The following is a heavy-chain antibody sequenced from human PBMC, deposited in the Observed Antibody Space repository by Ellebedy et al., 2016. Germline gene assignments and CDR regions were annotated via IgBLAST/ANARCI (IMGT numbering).Heavy chain of an antibody. V-gene: IGHV3-23*01. CDR2: ISAGGDIT. CDR3: RQGHYFDQ. CDR1: GFNFNTFF. J-gene: IGHJ4*02. Sequence: GESLKISCTASGFNFNTFFMSWVRQAPGGGLEWVSTISAGGDITFSADSVKGRFTISRDNSRDTLYLQMNNLRVEDTALYYCRQGHYFDQWGQGALVTVSS.